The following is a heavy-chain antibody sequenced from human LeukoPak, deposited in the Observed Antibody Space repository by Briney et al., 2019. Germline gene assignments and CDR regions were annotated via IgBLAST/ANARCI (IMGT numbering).Heavy chain of an antibody. CDR1: GFTFSTFW. V-gene: IGHV3-74*01. J-gene: IGHJ4*02. CDR2: INHDGSST. D-gene: IGHD4-17*01. CDR3: AGDIIENGDLDYLDS. Sequence: GGSLRLSCATSGFTFSTFWMHWVRQAPGKGLVWVSRINHDGSSTNYADSVKGRFTISRDNAKNTLYLQMNSLRAEDTAVYYCAGDIIENGDLDYLDSWGQGTLVTVSS.